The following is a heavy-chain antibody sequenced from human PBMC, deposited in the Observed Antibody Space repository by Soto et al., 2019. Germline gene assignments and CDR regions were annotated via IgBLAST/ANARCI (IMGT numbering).Heavy chain of an antibody. CDR1: GFILRDYA. CDR3: AKRIDTVLYGSDA. D-gene: IGHD1-26*01. J-gene: IGHJ6*02. CDR2: ISSGGGTT. Sequence: PGGSLRLSCEASGFILRDYAMSWVRQAPGKGLEWVSSISSGGGTTYYADSVKGRFTISRDISKNTVYLQMSSLRVDDTARYYCAKRIDTVLYGSDAWGQGTTVTVSS. V-gene: IGHV3-23*01.